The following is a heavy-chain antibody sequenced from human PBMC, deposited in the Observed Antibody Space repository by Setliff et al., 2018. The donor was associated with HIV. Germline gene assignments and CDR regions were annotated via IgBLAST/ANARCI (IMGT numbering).Heavy chain of an antibody. D-gene: IGHD2-8*01. Sequence: PGGSLRLSCAASGFTFSSYNMNWVRQAPGKGLEWVSYISNSGSTIYYADSVKGRFTISRDNAKRSLYLQMNSLRAEDTAVYYCVRATVYLPRYWGQGTLVTVSS. V-gene: IGHV3-48*01. CDR1: GFTFSSYN. CDR2: ISNSGSTI. CDR3: VRATVYLPRY. J-gene: IGHJ4*02.